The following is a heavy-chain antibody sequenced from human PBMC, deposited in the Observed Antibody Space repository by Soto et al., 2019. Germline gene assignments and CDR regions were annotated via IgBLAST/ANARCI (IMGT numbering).Heavy chain of an antibody. V-gene: IGHV1-8*01. CDR2: MNQGSGDT. Sequence: ASVNVSCKASGYSFTNNDVTWVSTATGHVLEWMGLMNQGSGDTVYAQKFQGRVTLTRDISIATAYMELSSLRSDDTAIYYCARMATFVSLNWFDPWGQGALVTVSS. D-gene: IGHD3-16*01. J-gene: IGHJ5*02. CDR3: ARMATFVSLNWFDP. CDR1: GYSFTNND.